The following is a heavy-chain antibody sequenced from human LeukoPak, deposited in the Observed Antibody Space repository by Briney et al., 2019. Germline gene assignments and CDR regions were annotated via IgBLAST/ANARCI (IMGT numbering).Heavy chain of an antibody. V-gene: IGHV3-30*02. CDR2: MRSDRSTK. J-gene: IGHJ4*02. D-gene: IGHD3-22*01. Sequence: GGSLRLSCAASGFTFSNYAMHWVRQAPGKGLEWVAYMRSDRSTKYYADSVKGRFTISRDTSKNTLYVQMNSLRAEDTAVYYCAKGYDSSGFYLDYWGQGTLVTVSS. CDR3: AKGYDSSGFYLDY. CDR1: GFTFSNYA.